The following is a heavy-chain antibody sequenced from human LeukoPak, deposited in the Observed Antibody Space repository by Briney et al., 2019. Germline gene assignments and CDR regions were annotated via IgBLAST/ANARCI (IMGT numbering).Heavy chain of an antibody. CDR2: ISAYNGNT. D-gene: IGHD3-9*01. CDR1: GYTFTSYG. V-gene: IGHV1-18*01. Sequence: RASVKVSCKASGYTFTSYGISWVRQAPGQGLEWMGWISAYNGNTNYAQKLQGRVTMTTDTSTSTAYIELRSLRSDDTAVYYCARVWAVLRYFNPPDYWGQGTLVTVSS. J-gene: IGHJ4*02. CDR3: ARVWAVLRYFNPPDY.